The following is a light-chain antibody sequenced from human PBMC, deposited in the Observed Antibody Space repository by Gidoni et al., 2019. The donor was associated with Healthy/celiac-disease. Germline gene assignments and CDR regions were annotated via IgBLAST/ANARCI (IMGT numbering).Light chain of an antibody. J-gene: IGKJ4*01. V-gene: IGKV3-15*01. Sequence: EIVMTQSPATLSVSPGERATLSCRASQSVSSNLAWYQQKPGQAPRLLIYGASTRATGIPARFSGSGSGTEFTLTISSLQSEDLAVYYCQQYNNWRSLTFGGGTKVEIK. CDR2: GAS. CDR1: QSVSSN. CDR3: QQYNNWRSLT.